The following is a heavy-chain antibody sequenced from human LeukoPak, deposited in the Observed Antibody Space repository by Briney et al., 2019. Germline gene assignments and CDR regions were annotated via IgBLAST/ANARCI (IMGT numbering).Heavy chain of an antibody. Sequence: GGSLRLSCAASGFTFSSYGMHWVRQAPGKGLEWVAVISYDGSNKYYADSVKGRFTISRDNSKNTLYLQMNSLRAEDTAVYYCARDPRGPTTYDSNGRDSLDYWGQGTLVTVSS. J-gene: IGHJ4*02. D-gene: IGHD3-22*01. CDR3: ARDPRGPTTYDSNGRDSLDY. CDR1: GFTFSSYG. CDR2: ISYDGSNK. V-gene: IGHV3-30*03.